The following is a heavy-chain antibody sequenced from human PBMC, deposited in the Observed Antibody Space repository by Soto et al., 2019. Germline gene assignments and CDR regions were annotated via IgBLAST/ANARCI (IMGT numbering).Heavy chain of an antibody. CDR2: IWYDGSNK. V-gene: IGHV3-33*01. D-gene: IGHD5-18*01. J-gene: IGHJ4*02. CDR3: ARVGRGYSYGTGDY. Sequence: GGSLRLSCAASGFTFSSYGMHWVRQAPGKGLEWVAVIWYDGSNKYYADSVKGRFTISRDNSKNTLYLQMNSLRAEDTAVYYCARVGRGYSYGTGDYWGQGTLVTVSS. CDR1: GFTFSSYG.